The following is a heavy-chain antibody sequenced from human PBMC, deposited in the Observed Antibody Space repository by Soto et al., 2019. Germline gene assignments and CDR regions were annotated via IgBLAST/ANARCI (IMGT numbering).Heavy chain of an antibody. CDR2: IWYDGSNK. J-gene: IGHJ6*03. CDR3: ARITTYYDILTGWHPAGGYMDV. V-gene: IGHV3-33*01. Sequence: QVQLVESGGGVVQPGRSLRLSCAASGFTFSSYGMHWVRQAPGKGLEWVAVIWYDGSNKYYADSVKGRFTISRDNSKNTLYLQINSLRAEDTAVYYCARITTYYDILTGWHPAGGYMDVWGKGTTVTVSS. D-gene: IGHD3-9*01. CDR1: GFTFSSYG.